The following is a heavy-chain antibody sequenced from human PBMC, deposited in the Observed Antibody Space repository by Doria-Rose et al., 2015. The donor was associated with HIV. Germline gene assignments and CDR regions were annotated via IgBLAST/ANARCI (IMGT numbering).Heavy chain of an antibody. CDR1: GGSFSGYY. CDR2: INHSGST. CDR3: ARGLLRGGWNDVDYYYGMDV. Sequence: QVQLQESGAGLVKPSETLSLTCAVFGGSFSGYYWSWIRQPPGKGLEWIGEINHSGSTNYTTSLKSRVNISLDTSKNLFSLKLSSVTAADTAVYYCARGLLRGGWNDVDYYYGMDVWGQGTTVTVSS. J-gene: IGHJ6*02. D-gene: IGHD1-1*01. V-gene: IGHV4-34*01.